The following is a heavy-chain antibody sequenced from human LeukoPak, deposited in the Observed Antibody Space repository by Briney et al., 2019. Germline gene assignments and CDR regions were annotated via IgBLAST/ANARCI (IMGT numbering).Heavy chain of an antibody. Sequence: GGSLRLSCTASGFTFGDYAMSWFRQAPGKGLEWVGFIRSKAYGGTTEYAASVKGRFTISRDDSKSIAYLQMNSLKTEDTAVYYCTKTPYYDILTGYYNDYWGQGTLVTVSS. D-gene: IGHD3-9*01. CDR1: GFTFGDYA. V-gene: IGHV3-49*03. CDR3: TKTPYYDILTGYYNDY. CDR2: IRSKAYGGTT. J-gene: IGHJ4*02.